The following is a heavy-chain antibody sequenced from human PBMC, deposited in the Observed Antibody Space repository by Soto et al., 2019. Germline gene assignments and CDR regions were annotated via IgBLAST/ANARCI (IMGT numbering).Heavy chain of an antibody. CDR1: GGSFSGYY. V-gene: IGHV4-34*01. J-gene: IGHJ4*02. D-gene: IGHD3-10*01. CDR2: INHSGST. Sequence: PSETLSLTCAVYGGSFSGYYWTWIRQPPGTGLEWIGEINHSGSTNYNPSLKSRVTISVDTSKNQFSLKLTSVTAADTAVYYCARLRGYNYGTGFDYWGQGTLVTVSS. CDR3: ARLRGYNYGTGFDY.